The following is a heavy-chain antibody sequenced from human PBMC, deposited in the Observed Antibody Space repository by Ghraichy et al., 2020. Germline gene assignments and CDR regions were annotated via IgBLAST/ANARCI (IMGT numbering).Heavy chain of an antibody. J-gene: IGHJ4*02. CDR2: MSGSGGST. CDR1: GFTFNSYA. Sequence: GGSLRLSCAASGFTFNSYAMSWVRQAPGKGLEWVSSMSGSGGSTYYADSVKGRFTISRDSSKNTLYLQINSLRVEDTAVYYCGKGGWGGSSSSRRFDYWGQGTLVTVSS. CDR3: GKGGWGGSSSSRRFDY. D-gene: IGHD6-6*01. V-gene: IGHV3-23*01.